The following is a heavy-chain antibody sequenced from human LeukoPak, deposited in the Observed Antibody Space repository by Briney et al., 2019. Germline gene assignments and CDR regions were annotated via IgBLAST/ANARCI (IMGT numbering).Heavy chain of an antibody. J-gene: IGHJ6*03. D-gene: IGHD3-22*01. CDR3: ADLNYYDSSGYYQYYYYYYYMDV. Sequence: SETLSLTCTVSGGSISSSSYYWGWIRQPPGKGLEWIGSIYYSGSTYYNPSLKSRVTISVDTSKNQFSLKLSSVTAADTAVYYCADLNYYDSSGYYQYYYYYYYMDVWGKGTTVTVSS. V-gene: IGHV4-39*01. CDR1: GGSISSSSYY. CDR2: IYYSGST.